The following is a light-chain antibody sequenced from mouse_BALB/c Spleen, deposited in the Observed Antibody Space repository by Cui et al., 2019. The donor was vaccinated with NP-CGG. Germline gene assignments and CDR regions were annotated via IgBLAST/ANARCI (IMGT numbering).Light chain of an antibody. CDR2: GTN. CDR1: TGAVTTSNY. V-gene: IGLV1*01. Sequence: HAVVTPESAATTSPGETVTFTCRSSTGAVTTSNYANWVQEKPDHLFTGLIGGTNNRVPGVPARFSGSLIGDKAALTITGAQTEDEAIYFCALWYSNHWVFGGGTKLTVL. J-gene: IGLJ1*01. CDR3: ALWYSNHWV.